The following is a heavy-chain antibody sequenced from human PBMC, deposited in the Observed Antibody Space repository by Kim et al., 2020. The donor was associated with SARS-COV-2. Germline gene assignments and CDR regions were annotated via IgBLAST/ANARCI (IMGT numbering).Heavy chain of an antibody. V-gene: IGHV4-39*01. CDR3: ATTPRDCSTTSCYDRRIDY. CDR2: IYYSGTT. D-gene: IGHD2-2*01. Sequence: SETLSLTCTVSGGSISTRNYYWGWIRQPPGKGLEWIGSIYYSGTTYYNPSLQSRVTISVDTSKNQFSLKLSSVTAAVTAVYYCATTPRDCSTTSCYDRRIDYWGQGTLVTVSS. CDR1: GGSISTRNYY. J-gene: IGHJ4*02.